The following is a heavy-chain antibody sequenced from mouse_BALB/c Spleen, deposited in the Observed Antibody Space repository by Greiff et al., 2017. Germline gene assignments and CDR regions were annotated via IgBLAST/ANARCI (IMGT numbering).Heavy chain of an antibody. CDR1: GFTFSSFG. J-gene: IGHJ4*01. CDR2: ISSGSSTI. V-gene: IGHV5-17*02. D-gene: IGHD2-14*01. Sequence: EVQVVESGGGLVKPGGSLKLSCAASGFTFSSFGMHWVRQAPEKGLEWVAYISSGSSTIYYADTVKGRFTISRDNPKNTLFLQMTSLRSEDTAMYYCASAYYRYDDAMDYWGQGTSVTVSS. CDR3: ASAYYRYDDAMDY.